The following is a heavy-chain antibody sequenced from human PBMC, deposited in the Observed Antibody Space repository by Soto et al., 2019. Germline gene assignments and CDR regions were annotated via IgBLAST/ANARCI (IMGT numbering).Heavy chain of an antibody. CDR1: GFTFSSYA. CDR2: ISYDGSNK. J-gene: IGHJ6*02. V-gene: IGHV3-30-3*01. D-gene: IGHD3-3*01. CDR3: AREGGEFLDGGMDV. Sequence: GGSLRLSCAASGFTFSSYAMHWVRQAPGKGLEWVAVISYDGSNKYYADSVKGRFTISRDNSKNTLYLQMNSLRAEDTAVYYCAREGGEFLDGGMDVWGQGTTVTVSS.